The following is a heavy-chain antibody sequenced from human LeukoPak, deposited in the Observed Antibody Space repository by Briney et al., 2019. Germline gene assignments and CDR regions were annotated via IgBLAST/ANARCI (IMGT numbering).Heavy chain of an antibody. CDR2: INSGSTYM. V-gene: IGHV3-21*01. D-gene: IGHD6-6*01. CDR3: GRVGGRSKAAKGDAFDI. CDR1: GFTFSSYS. J-gene: IGHJ3*02. Sequence: GGSLRLTCAASGFTFSSYSMNWVRQAPGKGLEWVSSINSGSTYMYYADSVKGRFTISRDNAQNSMYLQMNSLRAEDTAVYYCGRVGGRSKAAKGDAFDIWGQGTMVVVSS.